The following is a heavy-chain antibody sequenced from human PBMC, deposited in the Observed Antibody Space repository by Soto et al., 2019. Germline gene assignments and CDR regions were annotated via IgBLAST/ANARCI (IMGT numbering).Heavy chain of an antibody. J-gene: IGHJ6*03. CDR1: GFTFSSYW. D-gene: IGHD6-13*01. Sequence: PGGSLRLSCAASGFTFSSYWMSWVRQAPGKGLEWVANIKQDGSEKYYADSVKGRFTISRDNAKNSLYLQMNSLRAEDTAVYYCARIPDAAAGYLFAAYYYYMDVWGKGTTVTVSS. CDR3: ARIPDAAAGYLFAAYYYYMDV. CDR2: IKQDGSEK. V-gene: IGHV3-7*01.